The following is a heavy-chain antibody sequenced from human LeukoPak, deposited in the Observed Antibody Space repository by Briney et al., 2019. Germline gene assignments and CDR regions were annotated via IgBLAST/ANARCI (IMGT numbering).Heavy chain of an antibody. Sequence: SETLSLTCAVYGGSFSDYYGNWTRHPPGEGLEWIGEIGHSGGTNYNPSLKSRVTISLDTSKNQFSLQLSSVTAADTAVYYCARGRKDVVVVVAATGRWFDPWGQGTLVTVSS. J-gene: IGHJ5*02. CDR1: GGSFSDYY. CDR2: IGHSGGT. CDR3: ARGRKDVVVVVAATGRWFDP. V-gene: IGHV4-34*01. D-gene: IGHD2-15*01.